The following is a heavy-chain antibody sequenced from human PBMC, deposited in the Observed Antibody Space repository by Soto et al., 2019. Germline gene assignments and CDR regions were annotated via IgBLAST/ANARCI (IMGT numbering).Heavy chain of an antibody. D-gene: IGHD3-10*01. Sequence: QVQLQQWGAGLLKPSETLSLTCAVYGGSFSGYYWSWIRQPPGKGLEWIGEINHSGSTNYNPPLKSRVTIPVDTSKNRFSLNLSSVTAADTDVYYWARGYGGNFGYWSQGTLITVSS. CDR2: INHSGST. CDR1: GGSFSGYY. V-gene: IGHV4-34*01. CDR3: ARGYGGNFGY. J-gene: IGHJ4*02.